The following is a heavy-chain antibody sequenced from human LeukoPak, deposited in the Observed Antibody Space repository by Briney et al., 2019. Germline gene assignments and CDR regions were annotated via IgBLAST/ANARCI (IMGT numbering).Heavy chain of an antibody. CDR1: GFNFSTYP. Sequence: GRSLRLSCAASGFNFSTYPLHWVRQAPGKGLEWGAMISYDGNYLLYADSVKGRFTISRDNSKNTVYLQMNSLRPEDTAVYYCERGDGLDKALDYWGQGALVTVSS. D-gene: IGHD5-24*01. CDR2: ISYDGNYL. CDR3: ERGDGLDKALDY. J-gene: IGHJ4*02. V-gene: IGHV3-30*04.